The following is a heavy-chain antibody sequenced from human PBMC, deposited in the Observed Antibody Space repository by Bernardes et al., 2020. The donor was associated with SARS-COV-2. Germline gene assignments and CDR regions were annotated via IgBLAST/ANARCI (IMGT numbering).Heavy chain of an antibody. V-gene: IGHV5-51*01. CDR2: IYPDDSES. D-gene: IGHD6-6*01. CDR1: GYSFTSHW. CDR3: ATHSDSSERGAFDL. J-gene: IGHJ3*01. Sequence: GESPKISCHDSGYSFTSHWIAWVRQMPGKGLEWMGMIYPDDSESRFSPSFQGRVTISADKSINTAYLQWTSLKASDTAMYYCATHSDSSERGAFDLWGQGTLVSVSS.